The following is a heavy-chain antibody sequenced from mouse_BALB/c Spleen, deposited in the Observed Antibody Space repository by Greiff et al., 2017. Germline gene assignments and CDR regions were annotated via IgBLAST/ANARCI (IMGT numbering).Heavy chain of an antibody. CDR3: ARWGIDY. V-gene: IGHV1-7*01. CDR2: INPSTGYT. CDR1: GYTFTSYW. J-gene: IGHJ2*01. Sequence: QVHVKQSGAELAKPGASVKMSCKASGYTFTSYWMHWVKQRPGQGLEWIGYINPSTGYTEYNQKFKDKATLTADKSSSTAYMQLSSLTSEDSAVYYCARWGIDYWGQGTTLTVSS.